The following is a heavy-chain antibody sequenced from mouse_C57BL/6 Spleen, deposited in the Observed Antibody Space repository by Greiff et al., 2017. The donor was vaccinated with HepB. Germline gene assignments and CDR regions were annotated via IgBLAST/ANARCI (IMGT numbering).Heavy chain of an antibody. CDR2: ISYSGST. D-gene: IGHD4-1*01. CDR1: GYSITSGYD. Sequence: EVQLVESGPGMVKPSQSLSLTCTVTGYSITSGYDWHWIRHFPGNKLEWMGYISYSGSTNYNPSLKSRISITHDTSKNHFFLKLNSVTTEDTATYYCARLGRGYFDVWGTGTTVTVSS. CDR3: ARLGRGYFDV. J-gene: IGHJ1*03. V-gene: IGHV3-1*01.